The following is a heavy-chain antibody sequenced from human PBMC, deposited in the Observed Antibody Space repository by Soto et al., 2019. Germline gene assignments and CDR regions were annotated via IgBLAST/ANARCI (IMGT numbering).Heavy chain of an antibody. CDR1: SFMFSGYA. V-gene: IGHV3-23*01. Sequence: EVQLLESGGGLAQPGESLTLSCAASSFMFSGYAMSWVRQAPGKGLEWVSAVSNSGTSTSYADSVKGRFTISRDNSKNTLYLQMSSLGAEDTALYYCVKDLAASGWFDPWGQGTLVIVPS. CDR2: VSNSGTST. CDR3: VKDLAASGWFDP. D-gene: IGHD2-15*01. J-gene: IGHJ5*02.